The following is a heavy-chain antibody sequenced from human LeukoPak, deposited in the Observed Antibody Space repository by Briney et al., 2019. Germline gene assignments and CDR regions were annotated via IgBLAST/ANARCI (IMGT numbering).Heavy chain of an antibody. CDR2: ISYDGSNK. J-gene: IGHJ4*02. CDR1: GFTFSSYG. Sequence: GGSLRLSCAASGFTFSSYGMHWVRQAPGEGLEWVAVISYDGSNKYYADSVKGRFTISRDNSKNTLYLQMNSLRAEDTAVYYCAKDSKSAIVATMEFDYWGQGTLVTVSS. D-gene: IGHD5-12*01. V-gene: IGHV3-30*18. CDR3: AKDSKSAIVATMEFDY.